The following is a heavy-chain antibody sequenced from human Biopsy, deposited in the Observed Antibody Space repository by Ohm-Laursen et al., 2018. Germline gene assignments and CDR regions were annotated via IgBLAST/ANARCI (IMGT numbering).Heavy chain of an antibody. CDR2: IFKDGNT. V-gene: IGHV4-38-2*02. CDR1: GYSISSDYR. J-gene: IGHJ4*02. D-gene: IGHD6-19*01. Sequence: GTLSLTCTVSGYSISSDYRWGWIRQAPGKTLEWLGNIFKDGNTHYNPSLRSRLIISIDTSKNQFSLMMSSVSGADTAVYFCARVGSGWAPFDKWGPGTLVTVSS. CDR3: ARVGSGWAPFDK.